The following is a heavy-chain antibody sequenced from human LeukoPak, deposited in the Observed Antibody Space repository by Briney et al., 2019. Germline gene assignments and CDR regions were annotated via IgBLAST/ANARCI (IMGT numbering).Heavy chain of an antibody. V-gene: IGHV4-34*01. Sequence: SETLSLTCAVYGGSFSGYYWSWIRQPPGKGLEWIGEINHSGSTNYNPSLKSRVTISVDTSKNQFSLKLRSVTAADTAVYYCARDREQQLVRFYNAFDIWGQGTMVTVSS. CDR3: ARDREQQLVRFYNAFDI. J-gene: IGHJ3*02. CDR2: INHSGST. D-gene: IGHD6-13*01. CDR1: GGSFSGYY.